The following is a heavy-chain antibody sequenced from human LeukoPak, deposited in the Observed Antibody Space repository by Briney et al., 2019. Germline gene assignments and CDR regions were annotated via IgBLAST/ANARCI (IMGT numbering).Heavy chain of an antibody. CDR3: ARDPSRYYYDSSGYYSPKSFDY. CDR1: GFTFSSYA. V-gene: IGHV3-30-3*01. Sequence: GRSLRLSCAASGFTFSSYAMPWVRQAPGKGLEWVAVISYDGSNKYYADSVKGRFTISRDNSKNTLYLQMNSLRAEDTAVYYCARDPSRYYYDSSGYYSPKSFDYWGQGTLATVSS. D-gene: IGHD3-22*01. J-gene: IGHJ4*02. CDR2: ISYDGSNK.